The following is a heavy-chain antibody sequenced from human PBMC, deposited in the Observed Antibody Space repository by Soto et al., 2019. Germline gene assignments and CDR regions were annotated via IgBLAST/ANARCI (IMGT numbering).Heavy chain of an antibody. CDR2: IYHSGST. J-gene: IGHJ6*02. V-gene: IGHV4-4*02. D-gene: IGHD6-6*01. CDR1: GGSISSSNW. CDR3: VRAERGYSSSCHYYYNCMDV. Sequence: SETLSLTCAVSGGSISSSNWWSWVRQPPGRGVEWFGEIYHSGSTNYNPSLERRVTITVDKSKNRFSLKVSSVTAADTAVYYCVRAERGYSSSCHYYYNCMDVWGQGTNVTVSS.